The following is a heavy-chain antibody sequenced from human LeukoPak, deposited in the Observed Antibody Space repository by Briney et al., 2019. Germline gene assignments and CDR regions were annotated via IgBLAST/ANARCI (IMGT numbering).Heavy chain of an antibody. CDR2: ITDGGTNI. CDR3: AKPDSSSWYVFAD. D-gene: IGHD6-13*01. V-gene: IGHV3-23*01. CDR1: GFTFSSYA. Sequence: GGSLRLSCAASGFTFSSYAVTWVRQAPGKGLEWVSTITDGGTNIYYADSVKGRFTISRDNSKNTLHLQMSSLRADDTAVYYCAKPDSSSWYVFADWGQGSLVTVSS. J-gene: IGHJ4*02.